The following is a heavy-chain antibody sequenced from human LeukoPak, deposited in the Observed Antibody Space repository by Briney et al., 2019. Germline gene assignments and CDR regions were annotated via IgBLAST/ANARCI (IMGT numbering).Heavy chain of an antibody. CDR2: IYYSGST. V-gene: IGHV4-39*07. CDR1: GGSISSSSYY. J-gene: IGHJ4*02. CDR3: ARGTAVAGTSVDY. D-gene: IGHD6-19*01. Sequence: SETLSLTCTVSGGSISSSSYYWGWIRQPPGKGLEWIGSIYYSGSTYYNPSLKSRVTISVDTSKNQFSLKLSSVTAADTAVYYCARGTAVAGTSVDYWGQGTLVTVSS.